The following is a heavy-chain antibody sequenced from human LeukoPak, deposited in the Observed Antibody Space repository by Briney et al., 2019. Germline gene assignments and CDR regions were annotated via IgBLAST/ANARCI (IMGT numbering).Heavy chain of an antibody. CDR1: GGTFSSYA. V-gene: IGHV1-69*04. CDR3: AREEMATNSFDY. J-gene: IGHJ4*02. Sequence: SVKVSCKASGGTFSSYAISWVRQAPGQGLEWMGRVIPILGIANYAQKFQGRVTITADKSTSTAYMELSSLRSEDTAVYYCAREEMATNSFDYRGQGTLVTVSS. D-gene: IGHD5-24*01. CDR2: VIPILGIA.